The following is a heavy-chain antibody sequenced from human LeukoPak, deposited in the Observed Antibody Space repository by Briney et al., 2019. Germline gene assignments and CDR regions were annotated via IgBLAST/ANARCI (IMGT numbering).Heavy chain of an antibody. V-gene: IGHV4-39*01. CDR2: IYYSGST. J-gene: IGHJ4*02. D-gene: IGHD6-19*01. Sequence: SETLSLTCTVSGGSLSSSSYYWGWIRQPPGKGLEWIGSIYYSGSTYYNPSLKSRVTISVDTSKNQFSLKLSSVTAADTAVYYCARLASSGWYDYWGQGTLVTVSS. CDR1: GGSLSSSSYY. CDR3: ARLASSGWYDY.